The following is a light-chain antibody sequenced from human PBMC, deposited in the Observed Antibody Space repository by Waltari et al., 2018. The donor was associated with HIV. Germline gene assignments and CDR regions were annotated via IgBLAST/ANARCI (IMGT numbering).Light chain of an antibody. J-gene: IGLJ3*02. Sequence: QSALTQPPSASGSPGQSVTISCTGSSSDVGRYNYVSWYQQHPGKAPKLIIYEVTKRPSGVPDRFSASKSGNTASLTVSVLRAEDEADYYCSSYPGSFPWVFGGGTKLTVL. CDR1: SSDVGRYNY. V-gene: IGLV2-8*01. CDR3: SSYPGSFPWV. CDR2: EVT.